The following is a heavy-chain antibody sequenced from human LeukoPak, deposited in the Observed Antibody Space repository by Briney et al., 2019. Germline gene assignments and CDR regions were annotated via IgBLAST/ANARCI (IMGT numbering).Heavy chain of an antibody. V-gene: IGHV1-2*02. CDR2: INPNSGGT. CDR1: GYTFTGYY. CDR3: ARAQVKTNNGGVRGHKDRYYYYGMDV. Sequence: ASVKVSCKASGYTFTGYYLHWVRQAPGQGLEWMGWINPNSGGTNYAQKFQGRVTMTRDTSISTAYMELSRLRSDDTAVYYCARAQVKTNNGGVRGHKDRYYYYGMDVWGQGTTVTVSS. J-gene: IGHJ6*02. D-gene: IGHD3-10*01.